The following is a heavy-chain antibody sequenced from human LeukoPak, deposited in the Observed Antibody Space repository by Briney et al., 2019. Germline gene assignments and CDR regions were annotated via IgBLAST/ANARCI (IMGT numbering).Heavy chain of an antibody. V-gene: IGHV4-61*01. Sequence: PSETLSLTCTVPAYSISSGFYWGWIRQPPGKGLEWIGYIYYTGSTNYNPSLKSRVTMSVDTSKNQFSLNLRSVTPEDTAVYYCARNLIPEQLVLNFWGQGTLVTVSS. D-gene: IGHD6-13*01. CDR2: IYYTGST. CDR3: ARNLIPEQLVLNF. CDR1: AYSISSGFY. J-gene: IGHJ4*02.